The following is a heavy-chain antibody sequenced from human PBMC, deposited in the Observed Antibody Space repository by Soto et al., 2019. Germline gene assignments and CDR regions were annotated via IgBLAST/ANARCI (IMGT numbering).Heavy chain of an antibody. D-gene: IGHD3-10*01. J-gene: IGHJ4*02. CDR2: ISYDGSNK. CDR3: AKEVRVLWFGELSTYFDY. Sequence: QVQLVESGGGVVQPGRSLRLSCAASGFTFSSYGMHWVRQAPGKGLEWVAVISYDGSNKYYADSVKGRFTISRDNSKNTLYLQMNSLRAEDTAVYYCAKEVRVLWFGELSTYFDYWGQRTLVTVSS. V-gene: IGHV3-30*18. CDR1: GFTFSSYG.